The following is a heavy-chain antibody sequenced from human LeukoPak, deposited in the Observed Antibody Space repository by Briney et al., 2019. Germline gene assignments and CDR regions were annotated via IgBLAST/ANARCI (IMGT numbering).Heavy chain of an antibody. CDR1: GGSISSSSYY. CDR2: IYYSGST. D-gene: IGHD2-2*01. J-gene: IGHJ5*02. Sequence: SETLSLTCTVSGGSISSSSYYWGWIHQPPGKGLEWIGSIYYSGSTYYNPSLKSRVTISVDTSKNQFSLKLSSVTAADTAVYYCARQGLVVVPAAILNWFDPWGQGTLVTVSS. V-gene: IGHV4-39*01. CDR3: ARQGLVVVPAAILNWFDP.